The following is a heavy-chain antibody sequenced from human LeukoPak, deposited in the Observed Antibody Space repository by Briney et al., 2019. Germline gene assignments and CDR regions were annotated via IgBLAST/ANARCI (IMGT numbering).Heavy chain of an antibody. D-gene: IGHD2-15*01. CDR1: GFAFSTYT. Sequence: GGSLRLSCAASGFAFSTYTIIWVRQAPGKGLEWVSSISSSSSYKYYTDSVKGRFTISRDNARNLLFLQMSSLRAEDTAVYYCARARACVSCRGVYCCLYVWGQGTTVTVFS. CDR3: ARARACVSCRGVYCCLYV. J-gene: IGHJ6*01. CDR2: ISSSSSYK. V-gene: IGHV3-21*04.